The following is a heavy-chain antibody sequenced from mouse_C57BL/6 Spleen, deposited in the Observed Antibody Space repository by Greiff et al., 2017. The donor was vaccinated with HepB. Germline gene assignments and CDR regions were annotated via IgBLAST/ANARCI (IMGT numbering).Heavy chain of an antibody. CDR3: ARGVYYSNYDFDY. V-gene: IGHV1-78*01. CDR2: IYPRDGST. CDR1: GYTFTDHP. J-gene: IGHJ2*01. D-gene: IGHD2-5*01. Sequence: VQLQQSDAELVKPGASVKISCKVSGYTFTDHPIHWMKQRPEQGLEWIGYIYPRDGSTKYNEKFKGKATLTADKSSSTAYMQLNSLPSEDSAVYFCARGVYYSNYDFDYWGQGTTLTVSS.